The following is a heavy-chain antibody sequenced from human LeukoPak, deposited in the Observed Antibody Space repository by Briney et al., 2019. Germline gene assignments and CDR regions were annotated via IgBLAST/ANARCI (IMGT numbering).Heavy chain of an antibody. V-gene: IGHV3-30*18. CDR2: ISYDGSNK. J-gene: IGHJ3*02. Sequence: PGRSLRLPCAASGFTFSSYGMHWVRQAPGKGLEWVAVISYDGSNKYYADSVKGRFTISRDDSKNTLYVQMNSLRVDDAAVYYCAKDSGYASAFDIWGQGTMVTVSS. CDR1: GFTFSSYG. CDR3: AKDSGYASAFDI. D-gene: IGHD5-12*01.